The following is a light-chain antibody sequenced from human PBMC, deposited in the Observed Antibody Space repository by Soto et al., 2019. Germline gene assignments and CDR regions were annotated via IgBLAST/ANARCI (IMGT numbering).Light chain of an antibody. CDR2: GAS. CDR1: QSAGRN. Sequence: EIVLTQSPATLSVSPGERATLSCRASQSAGRNLAWYHQKPGQAPRLLIYGASTTAPGIPARFSGSGSGTEFTLTISSLQSEDFGLYYCQHTRTTPRTFGQGTKVEIK. V-gene: IGKV3-15*01. J-gene: IGKJ1*01. CDR3: QHTRTTPRT.